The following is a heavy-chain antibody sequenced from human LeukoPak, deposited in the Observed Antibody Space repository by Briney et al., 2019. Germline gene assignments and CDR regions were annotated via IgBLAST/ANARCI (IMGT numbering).Heavy chain of an antibody. CDR3: ATDIVVVPAAIEAFDI. J-gene: IGHJ3*02. V-gene: IGHV1-69-2*01. CDR1: GYTFTDYY. CDR2: VDPEDGET. D-gene: IGHD2-2*01. Sequence: ASVKVSCEVSGYTFTDYYMHWVQQAPGKGLEWMGLVDPEDGETIYAEKFQGRVTITADTSTDTAYMELSSLRSEDTAVYYCATDIVVVPAAIEAFDIWGQGTMVTVSS.